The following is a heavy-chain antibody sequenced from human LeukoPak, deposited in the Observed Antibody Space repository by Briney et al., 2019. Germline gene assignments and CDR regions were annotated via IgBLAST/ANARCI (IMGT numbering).Heavy chain of an antibody. D-gene: IGHD6-19*01. CDR3: ATTDITVAGTVFDY. CDR1: GSTFSSYW. Sequence: PGGSLRLSCAASGSTFSSYWMSWVRQAPGKGLEWVANIKQDGSEKYYVDSVKGRFTISRDNAKNSLYLQMNSLRAEDTAVYYCATTDITVAGTVFDYWGQGTLVTVSS. J-gene: IGHJ4*02. V-gene: IGHV3-7*01. CDR2: IKQDGSEK.